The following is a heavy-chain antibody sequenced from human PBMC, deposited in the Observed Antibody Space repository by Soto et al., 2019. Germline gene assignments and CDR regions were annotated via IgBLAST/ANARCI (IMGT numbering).Heavy chain of an antibody. CDR3: ARAGHYCSSTSCQLDY. D-gene: IGHD2-2*01. Sequence: GGSLRLSCAASGFTFSSYSMNWVRQAPGKGLEWVSSISSSSSYIYYADSVKGRFTISRDNAKNSLYLQMNSLRAEDTAVYYCARAGHYCSSTSCQLDYWGQGTLVTVSS. CDR2: ISSSSSYI. J-gene: IGHJ4*02. CDR1: GFTFSSYS. V-gene: IGHV3-21*01.